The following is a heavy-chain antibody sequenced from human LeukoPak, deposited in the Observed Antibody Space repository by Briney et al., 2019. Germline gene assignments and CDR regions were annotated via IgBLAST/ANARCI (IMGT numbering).Heavy chain of an antibody. CDR3: ARALFGGYANY. CDR1: GFTFSIYW. V-gene: IGHV3-7*01. CDR2: IKQDGSEK. Sequence: GGSLRLSCAASGFTFSIYWMSWVRQAPGKGLEWVANIKQDGSEKYYVDSVKGRFTISRDNAKNSLYLQMNSLRAEDTAVYYCARALFGGYANYWGQGTLVTVSS. D-gene: IGHD3-16*01. J-gene: IGHJ4*02.